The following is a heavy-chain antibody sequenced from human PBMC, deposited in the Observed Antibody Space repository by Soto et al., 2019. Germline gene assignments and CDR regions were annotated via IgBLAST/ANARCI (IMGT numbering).Heavy chain of an antibody. CDR1: GASISSDAYH. J-gene: IGHJ4*02. D-gene: IGHD3-16*02. V-gene: IGHV4-31*11. CDR2: ISSRGRT. CDR3: ARYRLTGTWSKFDY. Sequence: QVHLQESGPGLVKPSQTLSLYCAVSGASISSDAYHWSWIRQHPGKGLEWVGFISSRGRTYYNPSLKRRLTISADTSKSQCSLHLTAVTAADTAMYFCARYRLTGTWSKFDYWGQGTLVTVSS.